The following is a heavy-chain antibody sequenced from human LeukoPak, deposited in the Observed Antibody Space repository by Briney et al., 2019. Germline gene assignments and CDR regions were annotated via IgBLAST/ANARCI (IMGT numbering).Heavy chain of an antibody. CDR2: ISYDGSNT. V-gene: IGHV3-30-3*01. Sequence: QPGRSLRLSCAASGFTFSPYAMHWVRQAPGKGLEWVAVISYDGSNTYYADSVKGRLTISRDNSKNTLYLQMNSLRTEDTAVYYCARTVKWLSPHFDYWGQGTLVTVSS. D-gene: IGHD3-22*01. J-gene: IGHJ4*02. CDR3: ARTVKWLSPHFDY. CDR1: GFTFSPYA.